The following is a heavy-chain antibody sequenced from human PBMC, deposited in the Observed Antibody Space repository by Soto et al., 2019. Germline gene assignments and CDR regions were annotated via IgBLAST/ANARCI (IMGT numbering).Heavy chain of an antibody. CDR1: GFSFRNYA. CDR2: ISNSFSDGNT. V-gene: IGHV3-23*05. J-gene: IGHJ5*02. Sequence: GGSLRLSCAASGFSFRNYAMNWVRQAPGKGLEWVSAISNSFSDGNTHYADSVKGRFTISRDNSKSTVYLELNNLSAEDTAVYHCAKNQGVELVPLATVDWFDPWGQGSVVTVSS. CDR3: AKNQGVELVPLATVDWFDP. D-gene: IGHD1-26*01.